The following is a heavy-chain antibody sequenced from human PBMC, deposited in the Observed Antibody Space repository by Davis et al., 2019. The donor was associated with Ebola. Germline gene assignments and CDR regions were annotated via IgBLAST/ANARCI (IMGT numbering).Heavy chain of an antibody. CDR1: GFTFSSYW. CDR3: AKDKTTVTQYWYLDL. D-gene: IGHD4-17*01. V-gene: IGHV3-74*01. CDR2: INSDGSST. Sequence: HTGGSLRLFCAASGFTFSSYWMHWVRHAPGKGLVWVSRINSDGSSTSYADSVKGRFTISRDNAKNTLYLQMNSLRAEDTALYYCAKDKTTVTQYWYLDLWGRGTLVTVSS. J-gene: IGHJ2*01.